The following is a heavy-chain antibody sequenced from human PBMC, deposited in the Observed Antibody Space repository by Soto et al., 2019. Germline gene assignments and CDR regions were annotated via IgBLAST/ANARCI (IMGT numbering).Heavy chain of an antibody. CDR3: AGVGSVYFAFDI. Sequence: QVQLVESGGGLVKPGGSLRLSCAASGFTFSDYYMSWIRQAPGKGLEWVSYISSSGNYTNYADSVKGRFTISRDNAMNSLYLQMNCLRAEDTAVYYCAGVGSVYFAFDIWGQGTMVTVSA. CDR1: GFTFSDYY. J-gene: IGHJ3*02. D-gene: IGHD2-8*01. V-gene: IGHV3-11*06. CDR2: ISSSGNYT.